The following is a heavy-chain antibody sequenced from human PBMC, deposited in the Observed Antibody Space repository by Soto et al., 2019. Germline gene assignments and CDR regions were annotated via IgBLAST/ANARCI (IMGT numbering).Heavy chain of an antibody. V-gene: IGHV3-30-3*01. CDR1: GFTFSSYA. J-gene: IGHJ4*02. Sequence: QVQLVESGGGVVQPGRSLRLSCAASGFTFSSYAMHWVRQAPGKGLEWVAVISYDGSNKYYADSVKGRFTISRDNSKNTLYLQMNSLRAEDTAVYYCARGCSSPPTIVVVRALDYWGQGTLVTVSS. CDR2: ISYDGSNK. CDR3: ARGCSSPPTIVVVRALDY. D-gene: IGHD3-22*01.